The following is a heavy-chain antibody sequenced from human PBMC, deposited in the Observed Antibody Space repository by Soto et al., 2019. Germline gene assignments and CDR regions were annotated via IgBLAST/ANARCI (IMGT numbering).Heavy chain of an antibody. Sequence: ASVKVSCKASGYTFTIYGISWVLQAPGQGLEWMGWISAYNGNTNYAQKLQGRVTMTTDTSTSTAYMELRSLRSDDTAVYYCASEFMHCDYVDLNFYFCGQGTLVIVSS. CDR2: ISAYNGNT. V-gene: IGHV1-18*01. J-gene: IGHJ4*02. CDR1: GYTFTIYG. CDR3: ASEFMHCDYVDLNFYF. D-gene: IGHD4-17*01.